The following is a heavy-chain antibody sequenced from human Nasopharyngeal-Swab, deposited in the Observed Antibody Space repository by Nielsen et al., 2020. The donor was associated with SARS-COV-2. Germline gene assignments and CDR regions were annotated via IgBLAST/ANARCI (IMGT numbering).Heavy chain of an antibody. Sequence: WIRQPPGKGLEGVAVISYDGTNKYYADSVKGRFTISRDNSKNTLYLQMNSLRAEDTALYYCANSGYSSSRAPSHYWGQGTLVTVSS. V-gene: IGHV3-30*18. CDR3: ANSGYSSSRAPSHY. CDR2: ISYDGTNK. D-gene: IGHD6-13*01. J-gene: IGHJ4*02.